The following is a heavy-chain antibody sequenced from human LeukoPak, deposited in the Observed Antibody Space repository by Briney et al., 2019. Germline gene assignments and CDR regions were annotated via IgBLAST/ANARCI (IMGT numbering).Heavy chain of an antibody. CDR1: GFTFTNSV. V-gene: IGHV1-58*01. J-gene: IGHJ4*02. D-gene: IGHD2-2*02. CDR2: IILGSGDT. CDR3: AEELRYLRYFDY. Sequence: SVKVSCKTSGFTFTNSVEQRVRQARGQRLEWIGWIILGSGDTSYAQKFHDRVTITRDMSTSTAYTELSNLRPEDTAVYYCAEELRYLRYFDYWGRGTPVTVSS.